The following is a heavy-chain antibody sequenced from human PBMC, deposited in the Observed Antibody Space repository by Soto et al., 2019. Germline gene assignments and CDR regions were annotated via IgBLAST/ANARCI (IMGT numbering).Heavy chain of an antibody. CDR2: IIPIFGTA. Sequence: ASVKVSCKASGGTFSSYAISWVRQAPGQGLEWMGGIIPIFGTANYAQKFQGRVTITADESTSTAYMELSSLRSEDTAVYYCARVGKGSSNYDILTGYYASWFDPWGQGTLVTVSS. J-gene: IGHJ5*02. V-gene: IGHV1-69*13. CDR1: GGTFSSYA. D-gene: IGHD3-9*01. CDR3: ARVGKGSSNYDILTGYYASWFDP.